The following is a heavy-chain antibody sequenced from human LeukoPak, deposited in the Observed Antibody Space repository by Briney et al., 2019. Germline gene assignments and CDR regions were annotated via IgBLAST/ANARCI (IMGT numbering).Heavy chain of an antibody. J-gene: IGHJ4*02. D-gene: IGHD2-2*01. Sequence: SGPTLVKPTQTLTLTCTFSGFSLSTSGVGVGWIRQPPGKALEWLALIYWNDDKRYSPSLKSRLTITKDTSKNQVVLTMTNMDPVDTATYYCAHNSYPRFSFDYWGQGTLVTVSS. V-gene: IGHV2-5*01. CDR1: GFSLSTSGVG. CDR3: AHNSYPRFSFDY. CDR2: IYWNDDK.